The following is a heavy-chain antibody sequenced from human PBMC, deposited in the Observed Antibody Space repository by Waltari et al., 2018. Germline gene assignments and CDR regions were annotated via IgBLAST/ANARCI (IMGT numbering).Heavy chain of an antibody. V-gene: IGHV4-38-2*01. CDR3: TRQVLGYCTSAACRRLES. J-gene: IGHJ4*02. Sequence: QVHLQESGPGLLKASETLSLTCGVSAYSINSGFYWGWIRQPPGKGLEWVANIYHDGTTYYNPSLKSRATISMDTSKNHFSLKLQSVTAADTAVYYCTRQVLGYCTSAACRRLESWGQGTLVTVSS. D-gene: IGHD2-2*03. CDR1: AYSINSGFY. CDR2: IYHDGTT.